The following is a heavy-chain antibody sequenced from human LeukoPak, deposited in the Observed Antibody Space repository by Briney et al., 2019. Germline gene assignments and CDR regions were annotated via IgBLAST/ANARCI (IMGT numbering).Heavy chain of an antibody. CDR3: ARGLGSGDYVANAFDF. Sequence: GGSLRLSCAASGFIFSSYTMNWVRQAPGKGLEWVSSISGSGSYIHYADSMKGRFTISRDNAKKSVYLHMSRLRAEDTAVYYCARGLGSGDYVANAFDFWGRGTTVSVS. CDR1: GFIFSSYT. V-gene: IGHV3-21*01. D-gene: IGHD4-17*01. J-gene: IGHJ3*01. CDR2: ISGSGSYI.